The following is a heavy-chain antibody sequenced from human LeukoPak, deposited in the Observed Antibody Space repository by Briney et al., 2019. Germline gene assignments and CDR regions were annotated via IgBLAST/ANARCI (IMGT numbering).Heavy chain of an antibody. Sequence: TSETLSLTCTVSGGSISSGDYYWSWIRQPPGKGLEWIGYIYYSGSTYYNPSLKSRVTISVDTSTNKFSLKPSSVTAADTPVYYCARVTTDGDLYDYRGPRTLVSASS. CDR1: GGSISSGDYY. CDR2: IYYSGST. D-gene: IGHD4-17*01. CDR3: ARVTTDGDLYDY. J-gene: IGHJ4*02. V-gene: IGHV4-30-4*01.